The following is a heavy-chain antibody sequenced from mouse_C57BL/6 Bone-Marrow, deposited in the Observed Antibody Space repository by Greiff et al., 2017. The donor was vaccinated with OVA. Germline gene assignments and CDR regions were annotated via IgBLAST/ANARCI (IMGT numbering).Heavy chain of an antibody. Sequence: VQLKESGAELARPGASVKLSCKASGYTFTSYGISWVKQRTGQGLEWIGEIYPRSGNTYYNEKFKGKATLTADKSSSTAYMELRSLTSEDSAVYFCARSYYDGRFAYWGQGTLVTVSA. CDR2: IYPRSGNT. J-gene: IGHJ3*01. V-gene: IGHV1-81*01. CDR3: ARSYYDGRFAY. CDR1: GYTFTSYG. D-gene: IGHD2-4*01.